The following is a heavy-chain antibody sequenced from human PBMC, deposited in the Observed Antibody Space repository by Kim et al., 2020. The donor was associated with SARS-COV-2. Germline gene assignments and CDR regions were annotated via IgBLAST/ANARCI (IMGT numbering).Heavy chain of an antibody. CDR1: CGSISSYY. CDR3: ARLGESDYYDSSGYYYSYYFDY. V-gene: IGHV4-59*08. D-gene: IGHD3-22*01. Sequence: SETLSLTCTVSCGSISSYYWSWIRQPPGKGLEWIGYIYYSGSTNYNPSLKSRVTISVDTSKNQFSLKLSSVTAADTAVYYCARLGESDYYDSSGYYYSYYFDYWGQGTLVTVSS. CDR2: IYYSGST. J-gene: IGHJ4*02.